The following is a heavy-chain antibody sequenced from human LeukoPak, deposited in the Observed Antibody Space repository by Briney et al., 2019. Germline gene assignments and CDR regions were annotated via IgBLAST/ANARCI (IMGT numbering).Heavy chain of an antibody. V-gene: IGHV4-4*07. J-gene: IGHJ4*02. D-gene: IGHD6-13*01. Sequence: PSETLSLTCTTSGGSISSYYWSWIRQSAGNGLEWLGRIYTSGSITYNPSLKSRVTLSLDTSKNQFSLKLSSVTAADTAVYYCARRHSSSWYFDYWGQGTLVTVSS. CDR3: ARRHSSSWYFDY. CDR1: GGSISSYY. CDR2: IYTSGSI.